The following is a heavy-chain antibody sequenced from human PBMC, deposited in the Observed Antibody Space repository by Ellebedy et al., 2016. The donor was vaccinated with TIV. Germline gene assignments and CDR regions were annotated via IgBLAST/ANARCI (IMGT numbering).Heavy chain of an antibody. CDR1: GGSISSYY. J-gene: IGHJ5*02. V-gene: IGHV4-59*01. CDR2: IYYSGRT. Sequence: MPSETLSLPCTAPGGSISSYYWSWIRKPPGKGLEWIGYIYYSGRTNYNPSLKSRVTISVDTSKNQFSLKLRSVTAADTAVYYCARVPQLYNWLDPWGQGTLVTVSS. CDR3: ARVPQLYNWLDP.